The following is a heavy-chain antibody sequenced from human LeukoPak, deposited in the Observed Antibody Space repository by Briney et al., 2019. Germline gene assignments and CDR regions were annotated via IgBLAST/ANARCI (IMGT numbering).Heavy chain of an antibody. Sequence: SVKVSCKTSGGTFSSYAFSWMRQAPGQGLEWVGRIIPIYNPVDYTQRFQGRVTITADKSTNTVYLELSSLRYDDTAVYYCAREPKGCGGDCHFDYWGQGTLVTVSS. CDR1: GGTFSSYA. J-gene: IGHJ4*02. D-gene: IGHD2-21*02. CDR2: IIPIYNPV. CDR3: AREPKGCGGDCHFDY. V-gene: IGHV1-69*06.